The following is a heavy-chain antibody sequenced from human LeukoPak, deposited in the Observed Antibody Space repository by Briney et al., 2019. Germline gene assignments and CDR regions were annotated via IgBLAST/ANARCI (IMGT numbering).Heavy chain of an antibody. CDR1: GGSISSYY. D-gene: IGHD3-22*01. Sequence: SETLSLTCTVSGGSISSYYWSWIRQPREKGLEWIGNIYYSGSTNYNPSLKSRVTISVDTSKNQFSLKLSSVTAADTAVYYCARRDRDYYDSSGRDAFGIWGQGTMVTVSS. J-gene: IGHJ3*02. CDR2: IYYSGST. V-gene: IGHV4-59*01. CDR3: ARRDRDYYDSSGRDAFGI.